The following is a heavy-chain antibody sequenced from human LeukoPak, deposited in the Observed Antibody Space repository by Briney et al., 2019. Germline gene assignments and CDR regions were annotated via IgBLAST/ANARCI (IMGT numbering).Heavy chain of an antibody. D-gene: IGHD3-22*01. CDR1: GYTFSSYG. J-gene: IGHJ3*02. CDR2: ISPYNGNT. Sequence: ASVKVSCKASGYTFSSYGISWVRQAPGQGLEWMGWISPYNGNTNNAQKLQGRVTMTTDTSTSTAYMELRSLRSDDTAVYYCARSGDSSGSAAFDIWGHGTMVTVSS. CDR3: ARSGDSSGSAAFDI. V-gene: IGHV1-18*01.